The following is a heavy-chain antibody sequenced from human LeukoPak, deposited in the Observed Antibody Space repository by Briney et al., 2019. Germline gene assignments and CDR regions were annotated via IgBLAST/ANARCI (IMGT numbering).Heavy chain of an antibody. CDR1: ELTVSSNY. CDR3: ATPQVIANYYGMDV. CDR2: IYSGGST. Sequence: QTGGSLRLSCAASELTVSSNYMSWVRQAPGKGLEWVSVIYSGGSTYYADSVKGRFTISRDNSKNTLYLQMNSLRAEDTAVYYCATPQVIANYYGMDVWGQGTTVTVSS. D-gene: IGHD3-10*01. V-gene: IGHV3-53*01. J-gene: IGHJ6*02.